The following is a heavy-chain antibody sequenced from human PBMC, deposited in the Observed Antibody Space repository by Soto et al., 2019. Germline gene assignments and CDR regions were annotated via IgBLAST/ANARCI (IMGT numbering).Heavy chain of an antibody. D-gene: IGHD6-19*01. V-gene: IGHV3-30*18. Sequence: HPGGSLRLSCAASGFTFSSYGMHWVRQAPGKGLEWVAVISYDGSNKYYADSVKGRFTISRDNSKNTLYLQMNSLRAEDTAVYYCAKVNGWPYYFDYWGQGTLVTVSS. CDR1: GFTFSSYG. CDR3: AKVNGWPYYFDY. J-gene: IGHJ4*02. CDR2: ISYDGSNK.